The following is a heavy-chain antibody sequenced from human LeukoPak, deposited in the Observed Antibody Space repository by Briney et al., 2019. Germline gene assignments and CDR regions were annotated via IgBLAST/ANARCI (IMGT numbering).Heavy chain of an antibody. V-gene: IGHV1-2*02. D-gene: IGHD2-15*01. J-gene: IGHJ5*02. CDR3: ARGGSCSGGSCSYNWFDP. Sequence: GASVKVSCKASGYTFTGHYMYWVRQAPGQGLEWMGWINPNSGGTNYAQEFQGRVTMTRDTSISTAYMELSRLRSDDTAVYYCARGGSCSGGSCSYNWFDPWGQGTLVTVSS. CDR2: INPNSGGT. CDR1: GYTFTGHY.